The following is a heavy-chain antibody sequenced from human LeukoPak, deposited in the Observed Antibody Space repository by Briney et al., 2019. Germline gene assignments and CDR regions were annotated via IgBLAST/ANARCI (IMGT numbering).Heavy chain of an antibody. CDR3: ARRYNTAGTHEY. D-gene: IGHD1-14*01. CDR2: IYSGGNT. V-gene: IGHV3-66*04. J-gene: IGHJ4*02. Sequence: PGGSLRLSCAASGFTVSSNYMSWVRQASGKALECVSVIYSGGNTYYADSVKGRFTLSRDNSKNTLYLQMNSLRADDTAVYYCARRYNTAGTHEYWGQGTLVTVSS. CDR1: GFTVSSNY.